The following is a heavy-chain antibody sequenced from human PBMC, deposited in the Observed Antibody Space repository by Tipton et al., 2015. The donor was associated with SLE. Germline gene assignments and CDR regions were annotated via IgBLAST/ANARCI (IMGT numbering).Heavy chain of an antibody. D-gene: IGHD5-18*01. CDR1: GGSISNYY. CDR3: ARHVYNYGPYYFDY. J-gene: IGHJ4*02. V-gene: IGHV4-59*08. CDR2: IYYSGST. Sequence: TLSLTCTVSGGSISNYYWSWIRQPPGKGLEWIGYIYYSGSTNYNPSLKSRVTISVDTSKNQFSLKLSSVTAADTAVYYCARHVYNYGPYYFDYWGQGTLVTVSS.